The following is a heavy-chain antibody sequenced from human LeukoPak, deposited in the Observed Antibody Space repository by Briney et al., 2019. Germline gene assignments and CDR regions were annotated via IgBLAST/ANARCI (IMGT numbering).Heavy chain of an antibody. D-gene: IGHD2-15*01. CDR1: GYTFSNYD. Sequence: ASVKVSYKASGYTFSNYDITWVRQAPGQGLDWMGWITPYNGNTDYVQKVRGRVTMTADTSSSTAYMELRSLTSDDTAVYYCARDGTFDIWGQGTMVTVSS. V-gene: IGHV1-18*01. CDR3: ARDGTFDI. CDR2: ITPYNGNT. J-gene: IGHJ3*02.